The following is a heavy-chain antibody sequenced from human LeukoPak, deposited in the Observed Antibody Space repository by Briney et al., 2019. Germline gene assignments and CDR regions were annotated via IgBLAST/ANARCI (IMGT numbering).Heavy chain of an antibody. V-gene: IGHV4-59*08. CDR1: SGSISSYC. Sequence: SLTCTVSSGSISSYCWNWIRQPPGKGLEWIGYIYYSGSTNYNPSLKSRVTISVDTSKNQFSLKLSAVTAADTAVYYCARHEFDSGSLPYFDYWGQGILVTVSS. D-gene: IGHD3-10*01. CDR2: IYYSGST. J-gene: IGHJ4*02. CDR3: ARHEFDSGSLPYFDY.